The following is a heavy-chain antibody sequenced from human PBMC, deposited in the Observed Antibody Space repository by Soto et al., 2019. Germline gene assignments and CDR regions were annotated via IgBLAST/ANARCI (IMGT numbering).Heavy chain of an antibody. Sequence: GESLKISCKGSGYSFTSYWISWVRQMPGKGLEWMGRIDPSDSYINYSPSFQGHVTISADKSISTAYLQWSSLKASDTAMYYCARWVDIVATYYFDYWGQGTLVTVSS. J-gene: IGHJ4*02. CDR2: IDPSDSYI. CDR3: ARWVDIVATYYFDY. D-gene: IGHD5-12*01. V-gene: IGHV5-10-1*01. CDR1: GYSFTSYW.